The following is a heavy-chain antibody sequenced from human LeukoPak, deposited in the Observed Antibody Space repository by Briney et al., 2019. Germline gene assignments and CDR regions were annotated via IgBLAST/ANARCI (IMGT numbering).Heavy chain of an antibody. V-gene: IGHV3-48*01. CDR3: ARGGSSWYGFDY. Sequence: GGSLRLSCAASGFTFSSYSMNWVRQAPGKGLEWVSYIRSSGSTIYYADSVKGRFTISRDNARNSLYLQMNSLRAEDTAVYYCARGGSSWYGFDYWGQGTLVTVSS. D-gene: IGHD2-15*01. J-gene: IGHJ4*02. CDR2: IRSSGSTI. CDR1: GFTFSSYS.